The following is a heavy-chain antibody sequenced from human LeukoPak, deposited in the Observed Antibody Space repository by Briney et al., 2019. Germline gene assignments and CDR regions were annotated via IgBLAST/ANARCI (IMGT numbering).Heavy chain of an antibody. CDR3: ARDRGYSGYD. V-gene: IGHV3-21*01. Sequence: GGSLRLSCAASGFTFNTYSMNWVRQAPGKGLEWVASISSRSNYINYAESVKGRFTISRDNAQNSLYLQMNSLRAEDTAVYYCARDRGYSGYDWGQGTLVTVSS. D-gene: IGHD5-12*01. CDR2: ISSRSNYI. J-gene: IGHJ4*02. CDR1: GFTFNTYS.